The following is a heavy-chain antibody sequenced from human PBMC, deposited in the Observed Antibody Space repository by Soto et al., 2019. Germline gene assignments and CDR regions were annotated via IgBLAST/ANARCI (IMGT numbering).Heavy chain of an antibody. D-gene: IGHD2-2*01. CDR3: AKARCSTTDCYVPDY. J-gene: IGHJ4*02. Sequence: EVQLSESGGGLVQTGGSLRLSCEASGFSFRTYTMSWVRQAPGKGLEWLSVITASGATPSYAASVQGRFVISRDNAMNTLYLHMNSLRAEDTAIYYCAKARCSTTDCYVPDYWGRGTLVTVSS. V-gene: IGHV3-23*01. CDR1: GFSFRTYT. CDR2: ITASGATP.